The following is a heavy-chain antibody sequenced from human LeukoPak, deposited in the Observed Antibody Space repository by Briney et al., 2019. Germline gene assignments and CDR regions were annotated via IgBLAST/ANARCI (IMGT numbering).Heavy chain of an antibody. V-gene: IGHV4-34*01. CDR3: ASRTRKLGYCSGGSCSATDY. D-gene: IGHD2-15*01. J-gene: IGHJ4*02. Sequence: PSETLSLTCAVYGGSFSGYYWSWIRQPPGKGLEWIGEINHSGSTNYNPSLKSRVTISVDTSKNQFSLKLSSVTAADTAVYYCASRTRKLGYCSGGSCSATDYWGQGTLVTVSS. CDR2: INHSGST. CDR1: GGSFSGYY.